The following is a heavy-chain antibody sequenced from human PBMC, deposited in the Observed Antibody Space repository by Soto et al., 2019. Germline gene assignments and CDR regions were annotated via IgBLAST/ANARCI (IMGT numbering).Heavy chain of an antibody. Sequence: SETLSLTCTVSGGSISSYYWSWIRQPPGKGLEWIGYIYYSGSTNYNPSLKSRVTISVDTSKNQFSLKLSSVTAADTAVYYCARLQNSGYDLIFDYWGQGTLVTVSS. V-gene: IGHV4-59*08. CDR1: GGSISSYY. CDR3: ARLQNSGYDLIFDY. CDR2: IYYSGST. J-gene: IGHJ4*02. D-gene: IGHD5-12*01.